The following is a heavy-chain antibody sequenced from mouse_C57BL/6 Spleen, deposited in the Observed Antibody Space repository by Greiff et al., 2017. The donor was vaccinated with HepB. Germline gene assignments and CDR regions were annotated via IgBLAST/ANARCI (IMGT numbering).Heavy chain of an antibody. D-gene: IGHD4-1*01. Sequence: DVMLVESGGGLVQPGGSLKLSCAASGFTFSDYYMYWVRQTPEKRLEWVAYISNGGGSTYYPDTVKGRFTISRDNAKNTLYLQMSRLKSEDTAMYYCARRGVNWYYFDYWGQGTTLTVSS. CDR1: GFTFSDYY. J-gene: IGHJ2*01. CDR2: ISNGGGST. CDR3: ARRGVNWYYFDY. V-gene: IGHV5-12*01.